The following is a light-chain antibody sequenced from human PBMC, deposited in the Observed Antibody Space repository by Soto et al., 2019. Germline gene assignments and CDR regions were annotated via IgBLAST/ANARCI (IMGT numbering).Light chain of an antibody. CDR2: GAS. J-gene: IGKJ1*01. CDR1: QTVSSSY. CDR3: QQSGT. Sequence: EIVLTQSPSTLSLSPGERATLSCRASQTVSSSYLAWYQHKPGQAPRLLIYGASKRALGIPDRFSGSGSGTDFTLTISRLEPEDFAVYYCQQSGTFGQGTKVEI. V-gene: IGKV3-20*01.